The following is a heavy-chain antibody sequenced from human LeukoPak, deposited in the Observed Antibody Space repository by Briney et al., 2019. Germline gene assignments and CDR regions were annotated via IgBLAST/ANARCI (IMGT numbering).Heavy chain of an antibody. Sequence: SETLSLTCAVSGGSISSGGYSWSWIRQPPGKGLEWIGYIYYSGGTNYNPSLKSRVTISVDTSKNQFSLKLSSVTAADTAVYYCARLGFSNSGSYLAPSDYWGQGTLVTVSS. D-gene: IGHD1-26*01. V-gene: IGHV4-61*08. CDR1: GGSISSGGYS. J-gene: IGHJ4*02. CDR3: ARLGFSNSGSYLAPSDY. CDR2: IYYSGGT.